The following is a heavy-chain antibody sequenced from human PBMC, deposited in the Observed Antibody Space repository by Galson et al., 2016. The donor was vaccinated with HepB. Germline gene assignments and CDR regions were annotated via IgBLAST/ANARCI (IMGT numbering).Heavy chain of an antibody. CDR3: VRGGNIWNHRSYFDY. CDR1: GFSFSSYG. D-gene: IGHD1-20*01. J-gene: IGHJ4*02. CDR2: IWKDGSEK. Sequence: SLRLSCAASGFSFSSYGMHWVRQAPGKGLEWVAVIWKDGSEKYYADSVKGRFTISRDTSKNTLYLLMNSLRAEDTDVYYCVRGGNIWNHRSYFDYWGQGSLVTVSS. V-gene: IGHV3-33*01.